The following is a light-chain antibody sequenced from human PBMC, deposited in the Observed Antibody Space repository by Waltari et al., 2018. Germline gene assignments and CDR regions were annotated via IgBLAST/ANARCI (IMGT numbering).Light chain of an antibody. Sequence: QSVLTQPPSASGTPGQRVTIPCSGSTSNIGANLVYWYQQLPGKAPKLLIYNINQRPSGVPDRFSDSKSGTSASLAISGLRSEDEAEYYCAVWDERVRGRVFGGGTKLTVL. CDR1: TSNIGANL. CDR2: NIN. V-gene: IGLV1-47*02. CDR3: AVWDERVRGRV. J-gene: IGLJ3*02.